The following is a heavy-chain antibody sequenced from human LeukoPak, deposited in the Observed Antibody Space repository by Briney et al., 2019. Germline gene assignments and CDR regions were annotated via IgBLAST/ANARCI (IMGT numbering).Heavy chain of an antibody. CDR3: AKDRPLVVVVAALFDY. V-gene: IGHV3-48*03. CDR1: GFTFSSYE. D-gene: IGHD2-15*01. Sequence: PGGSLRLSCAASGFTFSSYEMNWVRQAPGKGLEWASYISSSGRTTYYADSLKGRFTISRDNSKNTLYLQMNSLRAEDTAVYYCAKDRPLVVVVAALFDYWGQGTLVTVS. CDR2: ISSSGRTT. J-gene: IGHJ4*02.